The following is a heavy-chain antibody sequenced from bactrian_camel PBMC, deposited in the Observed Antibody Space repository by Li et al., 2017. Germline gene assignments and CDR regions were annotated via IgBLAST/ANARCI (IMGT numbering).Heavy chain of an antibody. CDR2: IDSDATT. D-gene: IGHD3*01. J-gene: IGHJ7*01. Sequence: QVQLVESGGGSVEAGGSLRLSCVASENIFSSYCMAWFSQAPGKEREAVAVIDSDATTKYAESVKGRFTISKDHAKNTLYLQMSSLETEDTAVYYCARSQGATIASIYQNYYYGMDYWGKGTQVTVS. V-gene: IGHV3S53*01. CDR1: ENIFSSYC.